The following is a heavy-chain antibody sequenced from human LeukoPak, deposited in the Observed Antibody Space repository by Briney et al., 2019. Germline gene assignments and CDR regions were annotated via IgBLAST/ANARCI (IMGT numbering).Heavy chain of an antibody. D-gene: IGHD6-19*01. CDR1: GFTFSSYA. Sequence: GGSLRLSCAASGFTFSSYAMSWVRQAPGKGLEWVSAISGSGGSTYYADSVKGRFTISRDNSKNTLYLQMNSLRAEDTAVYYCAKVAYSSGWYGQYYYYGMDVWGQGTTVTVSS. CDR3: AKVAYSSGWYGQYYYYGMDV. V-gene: IGHV3-23*01. CDR2: ISGSGGST. J-gene: IGHJ6*02.